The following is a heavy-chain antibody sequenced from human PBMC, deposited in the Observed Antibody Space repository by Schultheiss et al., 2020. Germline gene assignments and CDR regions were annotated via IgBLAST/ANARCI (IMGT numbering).Heavy chain of an antibody. CDR3: AGMDV. V-gene: IGHV3-66*02. CDR2: IYSGGST. CDR1: GFKFRTYW. J-gene: IGHJ6*02. Sequence: GGSLRLSCAASGFKFRTYWMHWVRQVPGKGLEWVSVIYSGGSTYYADSVKGRFTISRENAKNSLYLQMNSLRAEDTAVYYCAGMDVWGQGTTVTVSS.